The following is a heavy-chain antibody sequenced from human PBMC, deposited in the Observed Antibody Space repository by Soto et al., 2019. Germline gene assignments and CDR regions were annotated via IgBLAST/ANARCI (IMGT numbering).Heavy chain of an antibody. Sequence: GGSLRLSCAASGFTFSSYWMSWVRQAPGKGLEWVANIKQDGSEKYYVDSVKGRFTISRDNAKNSLYLQMNSLRAEDTAVYYCATDSSYCRGGSCYLYWGPGTLLTVSS. V-gene: IGHV3-7*03. CDR2: IKQDGSEK. CDR3: ATDSSYCRGGSCYLY. D-gene: IGHD2-15*01. J-gene: IGHJ4*02. CDR1: GFTFSSYW.